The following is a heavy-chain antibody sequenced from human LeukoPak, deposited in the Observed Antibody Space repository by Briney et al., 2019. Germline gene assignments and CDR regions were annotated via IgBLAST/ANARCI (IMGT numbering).Heavy chain of an antibody. CDR3: AREALWFGELHYFDY. V-gene: IGHV3-7*01. Sequence: GGSLRLSCAASGFTFSSYWMSWVRQAPGKGLEWVANIKQDGSEKYYVDSVKGRFTISRDNAKNSLYLQMNSLRAEDTAVYYCAREALWFGELHYFDYWVQGTLVTVSS. CDR1: GFTFSSYW. D-gene: IGHD3-10*01. CDR2: IKQDGSEK. J-gene: IGHJ4*02.